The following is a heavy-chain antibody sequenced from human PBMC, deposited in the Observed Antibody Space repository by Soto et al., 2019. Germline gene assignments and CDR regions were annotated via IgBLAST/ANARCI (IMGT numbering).Heavy chain of an antibody. CDR3: AASNWFDP. CDR2: IFYSGST. CDR1: GGSFRTDY. Sequence: SETLSLTCTVAGGSFRTDYWSWIRQPPGKGLEWIGYIFYSGSTNYSPSLKSRVTISVDTSKNQFSLKLSSVTAADTAVYYCAASNWFDPWGQGTLVTVSS. V-gene: IGHV4-59*12. J-gene: IGHJ5*02.